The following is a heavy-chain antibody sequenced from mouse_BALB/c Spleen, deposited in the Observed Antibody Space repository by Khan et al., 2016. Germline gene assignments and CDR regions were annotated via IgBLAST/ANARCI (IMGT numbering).Heavy chain of an antibody. CDR1: GYTFTSYC. Sequence: QVQLQQPGAELVKPGTSVKLSCKASGYTFTSYCMHWVRQRPGQGLEWIGEIVPSNGRTYYNETFKSKATLTVDKSSNTAYMQLSSLTSEDSAVYCCTRPFCYGCAFFAVWGAGTTITVSS. D-gene: IGHD1-1*01. CDR2: IVPSNGRT. V-gene: IGHV1S81*02. J-gene: IGHJ1*01. CDR3: TRPFCYGCAFFAV.